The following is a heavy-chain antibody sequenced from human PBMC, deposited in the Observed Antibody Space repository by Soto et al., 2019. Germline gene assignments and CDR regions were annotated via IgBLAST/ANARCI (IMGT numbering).Heavy chain of an antibody. J-gene: IGHJ4*02. CDR3: GRKKGYRYGPLCCDY. V-gene: IGHV4-34*09. CDR2: INHSGST. D-gene: IGHD5-18*01. Sequence: SETLSLTCAAYGVSFSGYYWSWIRQPPGKGLEWIGEINHSGSTNYNPSLKSRVTISVDTSKNQFSLKLSSVTAADTAVYYCGRKKGYRYGPLCCDYWGQVTRVT. CDR1: GVSFSGYY.